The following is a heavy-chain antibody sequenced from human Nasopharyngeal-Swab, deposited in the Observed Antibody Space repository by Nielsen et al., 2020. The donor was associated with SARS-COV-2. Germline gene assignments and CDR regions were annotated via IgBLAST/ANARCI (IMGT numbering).Heavy chain of an antibody. CDR2: IYYSGST. J-gene: IGHJ4*02. V-gene: IGHV4-39*01. CDR1: GGSISSSSYY. D-gene: IGHD2-15*01. Sequence: SETLSLTCTVSGGSISSSSYYWGWIRQPPGKGLEWIGSIYYSGSTYYNPSLKSRVTISVDTSKNQFSLKLSSVTAADTAVYYCARHLRDGVVVAAPYYFDYWGQGTLVT. CDR3: ARHLRDGVVVAAPYYFDY.